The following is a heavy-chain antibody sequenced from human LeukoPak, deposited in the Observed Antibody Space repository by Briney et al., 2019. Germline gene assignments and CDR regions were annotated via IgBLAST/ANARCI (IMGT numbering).Heavy chain of an antibody. CDR3: VRHYVLHIVGPSW. J-gene: IGHJ4*02. CDR2: IYYGEST. V-gene: IGHV4-39*01. CDR1: GASISSSNFY. Sequence: SETLSLTCTVSGASISSSNFYRDWIRQPPGKGLEWIGNIYYGESTSYNPSHKSRVTISVDTSKNQFSLKLNSVTAADTAMYFCVRHYVLHIVGPSWWGQGILVTVSS. D-gene: IGHD2-21*01.